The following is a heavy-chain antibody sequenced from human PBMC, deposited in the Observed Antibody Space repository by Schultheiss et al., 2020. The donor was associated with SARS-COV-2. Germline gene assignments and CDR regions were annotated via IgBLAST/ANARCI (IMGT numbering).Heavy chain of an antibody. V-gene: IGHV4-59*12. CDR2: IYYSGST. CDR3: ARDRYYGSGLALVY. Sequence: SETLSLTCTVSGGSISSYYWSWIRQHPGKGLEWIGYIYYSGSTNYNPSLKSRVTISVDTSKNQFSLKLSSVTAADTAVYYCARDRYYGSGLALVYWGQGTLVTVSS. CDR1: GGSISSYY. D-gene: IGHD3-10*01. J-gene: IGHJ4*02.